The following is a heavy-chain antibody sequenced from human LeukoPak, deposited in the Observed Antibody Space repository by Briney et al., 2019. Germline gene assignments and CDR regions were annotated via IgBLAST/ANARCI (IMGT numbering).Heavy chain of an antibody. CDR3: ARGTESGSYLWYYFDY. V-gene: IGHV4-59*01. D-gene: IGHD1-26*01. Sequence: SETLSLTCTVPGGSISSYYWSWIRQPPGKGLEWIGYIYYSGSTNYNPSLKSRVTISVDTSKNQFSLKLSSVTAADTAVYYCARGTESGSYLWYYFDYWGQGTLVTVSS. CDR1: GGSISSYY. J-gene: IGHJ4*02. CDR2: IYYSGST.